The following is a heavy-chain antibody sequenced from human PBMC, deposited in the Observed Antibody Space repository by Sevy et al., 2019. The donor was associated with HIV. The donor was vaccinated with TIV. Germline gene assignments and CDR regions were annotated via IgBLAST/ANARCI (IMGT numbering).Heavy chain of an antibody. CDR3: AKTKDYYESSGSPFDY. CDR1: GKTLSQLS. J-gene: IGHJ4*02. Sequence: ASVKVSCKVSGKTLSQLSMHWVRQAPGKGLEWLGTFDPEDGETRYAQKLQGRVTMTEDTSTDTAYMELRSLRSEDTALYYCAKTKDYYESSGSPFDYWGQGTLVTVSS. CDR2: FDPEDGET. D-gene: IGHD3-22*01. V-gene: IGHV1-24*01.